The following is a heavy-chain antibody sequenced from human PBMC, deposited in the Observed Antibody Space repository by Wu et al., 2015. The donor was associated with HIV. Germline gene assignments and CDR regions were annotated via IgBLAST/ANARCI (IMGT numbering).Heavy chain of an antibody. CDR2: MNPKTGNT. V-gene: IGHV1-8*01. J-gene: IGHJ4*02. CDR3: ARQRAYTSGWYIHDY. Sequence: QVQLVQSGAEVKKPGASVRVSCTASGYTFSSYDINWVRQATGQGLEWMGWMNPKTGNTGQAQKFQGRVTLTRNTSIRTAYMELSSLRPEDTAVYYCARQRAYTSGWYIHDYWGQGTLVTASS. CDR1: GYTFSSYD. D-gene: IGHD6-19*01.